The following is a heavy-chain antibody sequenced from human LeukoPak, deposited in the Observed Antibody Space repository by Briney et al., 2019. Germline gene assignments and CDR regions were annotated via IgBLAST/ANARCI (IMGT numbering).Heavy chain of an antibody. CDR1: GFTFSDYY. CDR3: ARPDVAYISGRPLDY. Sequence: GGSLRLSCAASGFTFSDYYMSWIRQAPGKGLEWVSYISSSSSYTNYADSVKGRFTISRDNAKNSLYLQMNSLRAEDTAVYYCARPDVAYISGRPLDYWGQGTLVTVSS. CDR2: ISSSSSYT. D-gene: IGHD6-19*01. J-gene: IGHJ4*02. V-gene: IGHV3-11*06.